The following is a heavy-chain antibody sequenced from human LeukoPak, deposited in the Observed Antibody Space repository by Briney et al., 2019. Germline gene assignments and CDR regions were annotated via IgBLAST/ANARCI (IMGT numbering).Heavy chain of an antibody. CDR1: GFTFNRHG. Sequence: GGSLRLSCAASGFTFNRHGMHWVRQAPGKGLEWVALIWYDGSNRYYVESVKGRFTISRDNSKSTLYLQMNSLRAEDTAVYYCARANYYSSGSYYGMDVWGQGTTVTVSS. CDR2: IWYDGSNR. CDR3: ARANYYSSGSYYGMDV. D-gene: IGHD3-10*01. J-gene: IGHJ6*02. V-gene: IGHV3-33*01.